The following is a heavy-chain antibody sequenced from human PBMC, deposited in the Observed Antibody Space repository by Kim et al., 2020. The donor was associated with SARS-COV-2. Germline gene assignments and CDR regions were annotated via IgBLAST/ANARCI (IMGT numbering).Heavy chain of an antibody. CDR1: GYTFTNYS. V-gene: IGHV1-46*01. CDR3: ARVISGGYRNTVS. J-gene: IGHJ5*01. D-gene: IGHD3-16*02. CDR2: INPDAGNP. Sequence: ASVKVSCKASGYTFTNYSMHWVRQAPGQGLEWMGCINPDAGNPTYAQKFQGRVTMTVDTSTSTAYLELSSLRSEDTAVYYCARVISGGYRNTVSWG.